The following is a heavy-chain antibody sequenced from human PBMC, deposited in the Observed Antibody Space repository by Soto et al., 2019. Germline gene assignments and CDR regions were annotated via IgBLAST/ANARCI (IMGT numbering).Heavy chain of an antibody. Sequence: ASVKVSCKASGYTFTIYGISWVRQAPGQGLEWMGWISAYNGNTNYAQKLQGRVTMTTDTSTSTAYMELTSLRSDDTAVYYCARDLDSGYDSGPSYYGMDVWGQGTTVTVSS. CDR1: GYTFTIYG. J-gene: IGHJ6*02. D-gene: IGHD5-12*01. CDR3: ARDLDSGYDSGPSYYGMDV. CDR2: ISAYNGNT. V-gene: IGHV1-18*04.